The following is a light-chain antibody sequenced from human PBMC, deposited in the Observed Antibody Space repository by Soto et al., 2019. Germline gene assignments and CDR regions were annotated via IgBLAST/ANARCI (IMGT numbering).Light chain of an antibody. Sequence: QSVLTQPPSVSGAPGQRVTISCTGSSSNIGAGYDVHWYQQLPGTAPKLLIYGNSNRPSGVPDRFSGSKSGTSASLAITGLQAEDEADYDCQSYDSSRSGVVFGGGTKLTVL. CDR1: SSNIGAGYD. CDR2: GNS. CDR3: QSYDSSRSGVV. V-gene: IGLV1-40*01. J-gene: IGLJ2*01.